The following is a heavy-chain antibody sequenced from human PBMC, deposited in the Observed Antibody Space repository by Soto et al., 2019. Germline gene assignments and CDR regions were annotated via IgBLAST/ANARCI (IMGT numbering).Heavy chain of an antibody. D-gene: IGHD1-26*01. V-gene: IGHV6-1*01. CDR3: ARGPIMGTTSYFDY. Sequence: SETLSLTCAISGDSVSSYNAAWNWIRQSPSRGLEWLGRTYYRSKWYIDYAVSVRSRITINPDTSKNQFSLQLNSVTPEATAVYYCARGPIMGTTSYFDYWGQGTLVTVS. J-gene: IGHJ4*02. CDR2: TYYRSKWYI. CDR1: GDSVSSYNAA.